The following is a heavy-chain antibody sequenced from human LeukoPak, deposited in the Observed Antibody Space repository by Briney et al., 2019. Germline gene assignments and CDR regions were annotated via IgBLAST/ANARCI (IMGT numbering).Heavy chain of an antibody. Sequence: GGSLRLSCAASGFTFSSYWMHWVRHAPGKGLVWVSRINSDGSSTSYADSVKGRFTISRDNAKNTLYLQMNSLRAEDTAVYYCARDRRIAAAGLGVAHPFDYWGQGTLVTVSS. CDR1: GFTFSSYW. D-gene: IGHD6-13*01. CDR2: INSDGSST. J-gene: IGHJ4*02. CDR3: ARDRRIAAAGLGVAHPFDY. V-gene: IGHV3-74*01.